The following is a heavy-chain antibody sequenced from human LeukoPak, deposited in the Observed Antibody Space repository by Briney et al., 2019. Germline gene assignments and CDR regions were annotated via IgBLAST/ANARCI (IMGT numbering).Heavy chain of an antibody. CDR1: GFTFSRYS. CDR2: ISSSSSTI. CDR3: AREDGYNLGGSDY. D-gene: IGHD5-24*01. J-gene: IGHJ4*02. Sequence: PGGSLRLSFAASGFTFSRYSMNWVRQAPGKGLEWVSYISSSSSTIYYADSVKGRFTISRDNAKNSLYLEMNSLRAEDTAVYYCAREDGYNLGGSDYWGQGTLVTVSS. V-gene: IGHV3-48*04.